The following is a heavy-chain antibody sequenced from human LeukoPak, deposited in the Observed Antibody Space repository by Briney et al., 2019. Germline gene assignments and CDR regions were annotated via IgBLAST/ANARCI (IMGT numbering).Heavy chain of an antibody. CDR1: GGSISSYY. J-gene: IGHJ4*02. D-gene: IGHD6-13*01. CDR3: ARGVAAAYLDY. CDR2: IYYSGST. V-gene: IGHV4-59*01. Sequence: LETLSLTCTVSGGSISSYYWSWIRQPPGKGLEWIGYIYYSGSTNYNPSLKSRVTISVDTSKNQFSLKLSSVTAADTAVYYCARGVAAAYLDYWGQGTLVTVSS.